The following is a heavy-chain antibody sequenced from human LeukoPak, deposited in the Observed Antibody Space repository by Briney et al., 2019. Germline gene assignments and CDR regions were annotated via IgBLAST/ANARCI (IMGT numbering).Heavy chain of an antibody. D-gene: IGHD6-19*01. Sequence: GRSLRLSCAASGFTFSSYGMHWVRQAPGKGLEWVAVISYDGGNKYYADSVKGRFTISRDNSQNTLYLQMNSLRAEDTAVYYCAKDSRLKRSYSSGWNLFDYWGQGTLVTVSS. V-gene: IGHV3-30*18. CDR1: GFTFSSYG. CDR3: AKDSRLKRSYSSGWNLFDY. CDR2: ISYDGGNK. J-gene: IGHJ4*02.